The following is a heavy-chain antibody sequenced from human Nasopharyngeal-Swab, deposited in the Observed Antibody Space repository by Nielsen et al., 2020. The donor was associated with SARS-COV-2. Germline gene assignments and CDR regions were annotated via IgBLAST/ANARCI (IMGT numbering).Heavy chain of an antibody. CDR1: GYTFTSYA. CDR2: INTNTGNP. Sequence: ASVKVSCKASGYTFTSYAMNWVRQAPGQGPEWMGWINTNTGNPAYAQGFTGRFVFSLDTSASTAYLQISSLKAEDTAVYYCARERGYSSSWYLNLYYFDYWGQGTLVTVSS. V-gene: IGHV7-4-1*02. D-gene: IGHD6-13*01. J-gene: IGHJ4*02. CDR3: ARERGYSSSWYLNLYYFDY.